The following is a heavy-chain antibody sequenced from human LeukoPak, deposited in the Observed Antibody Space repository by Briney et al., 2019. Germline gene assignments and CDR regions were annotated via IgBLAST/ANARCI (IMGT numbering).Heavy chain of an antibody. CDR3: TRDLMDYDVSTGLHHYYMDV. CDR1: GVTVSSYW. Sequence: GGSLRLSCVASGVTVSSYWMHWVRQDPRKGLVWVSRINGDGRNINYADSVRGRFTISRDNAKNTLYLQMNTLRVEDTAVYYCTRDLMDYDVSTGLHHYYMDVWGQGTTVTVSS. V-gene: IGHV3-74*01. J-gene: IGHJ6*01. CDR2: INGDGRNI. D-gene: IGHD3-9*01.